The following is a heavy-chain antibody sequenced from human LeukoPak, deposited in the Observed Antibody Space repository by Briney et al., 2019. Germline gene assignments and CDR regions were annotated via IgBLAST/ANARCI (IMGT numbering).Heavy chain of an antibody. CDR2: IYHSGST. V-gene: IGHV4-4*02. Sequence: PSETLSLTCAVSGGSISSSNWWSWVRQPPGKGLEWIGEIYHSGSTNYNPSLKSRVTISVDKSKNQFSLKLSSVTAADTAVYYCATSKYSGSYSTFDYWGQGTLVTVSS. D-gene: IGHD1-26*01. J-gene: IGHJ4*02. CDR1: GGSISSSNW. CDR3: ATSKYSGSYSTFDY.